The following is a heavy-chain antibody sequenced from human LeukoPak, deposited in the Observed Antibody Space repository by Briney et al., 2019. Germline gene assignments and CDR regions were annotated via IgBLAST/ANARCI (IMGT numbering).Heavy chain of an antibody. V-gene: IGHV4-34*01. J-gene: IGHJ4*02. CDR1: GGSFSGYY. D-gene: IGHD2-2*01. CDR2: INHSGST. CDR3: ARGHPFCSSTSCSDY. Sequence: KPSETLSLTCAVYGGSFSGYYWSWIRQPPGKGLEWIGEINHSGSTNYNPSLKSRVTISVDTSKNQFSLKLSSVTAADTAVYYCARGHPFCSSTSCSDYWGQGTLVTVSS.